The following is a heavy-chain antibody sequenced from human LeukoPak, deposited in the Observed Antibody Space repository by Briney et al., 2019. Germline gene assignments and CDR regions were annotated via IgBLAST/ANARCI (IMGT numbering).Heavy chain of an antibody. Sequence: SETLSLTCAVYGGSFSGYYWSWIRQPPGKGLEWIGEINHSGSTNYNPSLKSRVTISVDTSKNQFSLKLSSVTAADTAVYYCARGRAWFDPWGQGTLVTVSS. CDR1: GGSFSGYY. J-gene: IGHJ5*02. V-gene: IGHV4-34*01. CDR3: ARGRAWFDP. CDR2: INHSGST.